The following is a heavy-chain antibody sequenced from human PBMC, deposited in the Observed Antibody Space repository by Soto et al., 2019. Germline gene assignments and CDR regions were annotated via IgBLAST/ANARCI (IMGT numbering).Heavy chain of an antibody. Sequence: ASVKVSCKASGYTFTGYYMHWVRQAPGQGLEWMRWINPNSGGTNYAQKFQGRVTMTRDTSISTAYMELSRLRSDDTAVYYCARDPAKKYYYDSSDGFDYWGQGTLVTVSS. CDR2: INPNSGGT. CDR3: ARDPAKKYYYDSSDGFDY. V-gene: IGHV1-2*02. CDR1: GYTFTGYY. J-gene: IGHJ4*02. D-gene: IGHD3-22*01.